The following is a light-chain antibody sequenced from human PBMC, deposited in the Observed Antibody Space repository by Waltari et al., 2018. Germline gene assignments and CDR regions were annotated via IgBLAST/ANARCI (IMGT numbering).Light chain of an antibody. CDR1: NIGSKS. Sequence: SAVRTQPPSISVAPGQTAKITCGGRNIGSKSVHWYQQRPAQAPQLLVFDDSARPPGIPDRFAGSHSEDTATLTISRVEAGDEADYYCQVWDSSSDWEFGEGTKLTV. J-gene: IGLJ2*01. CDR3: QVWDSSSDWE. V-gene: IGLV3-21*02. CDR2: DDS.